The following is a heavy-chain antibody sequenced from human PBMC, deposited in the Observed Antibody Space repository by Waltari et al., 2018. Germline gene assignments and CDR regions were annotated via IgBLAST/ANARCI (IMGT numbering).Heavy chain of an antibody. CDR1: GYIFTNYG. V-gene: IGHV1-18*04. Sequence: QLQLVQSGAEVKKPRASLKVSCKASGYIFTNYGISWVRQAPGQGLEWRGWNRGNNGHRNFAQKCLGRLTMAKDTSTNTVYMELSRLTSDDTAVYYCAKDRHQRIEEGLLLALDPWGQGTLVTVSS. CDR3: AKDRHQRIEEGLLLALDP. CDR2: NRGNNGHR. J-gene: IGHJ5*02. D-gene: IGHD2-2*01.